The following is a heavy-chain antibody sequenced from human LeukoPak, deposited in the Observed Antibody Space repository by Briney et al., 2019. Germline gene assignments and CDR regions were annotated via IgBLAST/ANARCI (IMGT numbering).Heavy chain of an antibody. CDR1: GFTFDDYA. D-gene: IGHD6-13*01. J-gene: IGHJ5*02. CDR2: ISWNGGSI. V-gene: IGHV3-9*01. Sequence: GGSLRLSCAASGFTFDDYAMHWVRQAPGKGLEWVSGISWNGGSIGYADSVKGRFTISRDNAKNSLYLQMNSLRAEDTAVYYCARAHGSSWSYRGVWLDPWGQGTLVTVSS. CDR3: ARAHGSSWSYRGVWLDP.